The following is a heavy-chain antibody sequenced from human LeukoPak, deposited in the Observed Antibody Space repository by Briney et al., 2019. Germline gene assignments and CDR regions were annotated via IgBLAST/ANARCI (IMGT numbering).Heavy chain of an antibody. Sequence: SETLSLTCTVSGGSISSYYWGWIRQPPGKGLEWIGSVHRSGRTYYNPSLKSRVTISIDTSKNQFSLKLSSVTAADTALYYCARDGRFPPEVLPRYFDYWGQGTLVTVSS. CDR3: ARDGRFPPEVLPRYFDY. CDR2: VHRSGRT. CDR1: GGSISSYY. V-gene: IGHV4-39*07. J-gene: IGHJ4*02. D-gene: IGHD1-26*01.